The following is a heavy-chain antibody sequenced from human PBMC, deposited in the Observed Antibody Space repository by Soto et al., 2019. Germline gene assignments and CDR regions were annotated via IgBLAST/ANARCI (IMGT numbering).Heavy chain of an antibody. V-gene: IGHV3-53*02. Sequence: EVQLVETGGDLIQPGGSLRLSCAASGFSVTASNMNWVRQAPGKGLEWVSVIFGADETYYADSVRGRFTISRDNSKNTVYLQMDSLRTEDTALYYCARGGFDWGQGPLVTVSS. CDR1: GFSVTASN. D-gene: IGHD3-16*01. CDR2: IFGADET. J-gene: IGHJ4*02. CDR3: ARGGFD.